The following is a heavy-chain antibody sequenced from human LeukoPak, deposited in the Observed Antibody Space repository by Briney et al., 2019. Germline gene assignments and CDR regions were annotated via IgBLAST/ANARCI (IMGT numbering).Heavy chain of an antibody. CDR1: GGSITSYY. Sequence: PSETLSLTSTVSGGSITSYYWSWIRQPAGKGLEWIGRIYTSGNTNYNPSLKSRVTMSVDTSKNQFSLNLTSVTAADTAVYYCAREALAARPLDYWGQGILVTVSS. CDR2: IYTSGNT. D-gene: IGHD6-6*01. V-gene: IGHV4-4*07. J-gene: IGHJ4*02. CDR3: AREALAARPLDY.